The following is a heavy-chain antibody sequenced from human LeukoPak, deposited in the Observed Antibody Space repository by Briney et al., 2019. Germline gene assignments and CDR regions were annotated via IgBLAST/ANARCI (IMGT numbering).Heavy chain of an antibody. Sequence: PSETLSLTCTVSGGSISSYYWNWIRQPPGKGLEWIGYIYYGGSTNYNPSLKSRVTISVDTSKNQFSLKLSSVTAADTAVYYCARDRGYSHWFDPWGQGTLVTVSS. CDR2: IYYGGST. D-gene: IGHD2-15*01. CDR1: GGSISSYY. V-gene: IGHV4-59*12. J-gene: IGHJ5*02. CDR3: ARDRGYSHWFDP.